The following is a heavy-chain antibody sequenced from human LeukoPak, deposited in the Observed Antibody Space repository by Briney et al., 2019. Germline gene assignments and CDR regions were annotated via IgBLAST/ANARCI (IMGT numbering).Heavy chain of an antibody. Sequence: PSETLSLTCSVSGGSISRSDYYWGWVRQPPGKGLEWIGGPYYSGCTYYNSALKSRVTVSVDTSKNQFSLRLRSVTAADTAVYYCARQGSGPLTGLDIWGQGTMVTVSS. D-gene: IGHD3-9*01. J-gene: IGHJ3*02. CDR1: GGSISRSDYY. CDR3: ARQGSGPLTGLDI. V-gene: IGHV4-39*01. CDR2: PYYSGCT.